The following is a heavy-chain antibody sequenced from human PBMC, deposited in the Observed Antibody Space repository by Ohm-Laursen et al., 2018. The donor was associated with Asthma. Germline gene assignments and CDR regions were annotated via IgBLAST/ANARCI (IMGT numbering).Heavy chain of an antibody. J-gene: IGHJ4*02. Sequence: SLRLSCAASGFTFSDYFMHWVRQRPGEGLVWISHLFPDGHSTNYADSVRGRFTFSRDDAQNTVYLQMHSLGVDDTAVYFCARGNVEGLLWGQGTLVTVSS. CDR2: LFPDGHST. CDR1: GFTFSDYF. V-gene: IGHV3-74*01. CDR3: ARGNVEGLL.